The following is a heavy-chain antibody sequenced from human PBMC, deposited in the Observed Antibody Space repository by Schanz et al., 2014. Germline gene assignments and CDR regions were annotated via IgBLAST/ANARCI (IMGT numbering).Heavy chain of an antibody. CDR1: GYTFTSYS. CDR3: ATGKGDILTGRY. Sequence: QVQLVQSGAEVKKPGASVKVSCKASGYTFTSYSMHWVRQAPGQGLEWMGIINPSGGSTNYAQKLQGRVTMTRDTSTSTVYMELSSLRSEDTAVYYCATGKGDILTGRYWGQGTLVTVSS. J-gene: IGHJ4*02. D-gene: IGHD3-9*01. V-gene: IGHV1-46*01. CDR2: INPSGGST.